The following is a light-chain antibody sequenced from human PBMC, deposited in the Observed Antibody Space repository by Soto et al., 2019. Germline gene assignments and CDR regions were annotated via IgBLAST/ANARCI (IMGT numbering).Light chain of an antibody. CDR2: YDS. J-gene: IGLJ1*01. Sequence: SYELTQPPSVSVAPGKKARITCEGNNIGSKNLNWYQQKPGQAPVLVIFYDSDRPSGIPERFSGSNSGNTAALTISRVEAGDEADYYCQMWDSSSDHYGFGTGTKLTVL. CDR3: QMWDSSSDHYG. CDR1: NIGSKN. V-gene: IGLV3-21*04.